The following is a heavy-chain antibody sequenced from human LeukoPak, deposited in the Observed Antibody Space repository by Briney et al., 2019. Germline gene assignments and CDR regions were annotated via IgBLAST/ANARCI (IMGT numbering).Heavy chain of an antibody. V-gene: IGHV4-59*08. CDR2: VFHSGST. D-gene: IGHD1-26*01. Sequence: PSETLSLTCTVSGGSISNYYWSWIRQPRGNGLEWLGYVFHSGSTNYNPSLKSRVTISVDTSKKQFSLRLTSVTAADTAVYYSARLASGSYGPLTPFDYWGQGTLVTVSS. J-gene: IGHJ4*02. CDR3: ARLASGSYGPLTPFDY. CDR1: GGSISNYY.